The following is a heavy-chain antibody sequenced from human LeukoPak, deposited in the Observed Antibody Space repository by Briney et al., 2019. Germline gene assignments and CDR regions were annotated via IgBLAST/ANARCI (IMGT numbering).Heavy chain of an antibody. CDR2: IIPIFGTA. Sequence: SVKVSCKASGGTFSSYAISWVRQAPGQGREWMGGIIPIFGTADYAQKFQGRVTITADESTSAAYMELSSLRSEDTAVYYCATNKPQGVVVPAAIYYYYYGMDVWGKGTTVTVSS. CDR1: GGTFSSYA. D-gene: IGHD2-2*01. J-gene: IGHJ6*04. CDR3: ATNKPQGVVVPAAIYYYYYGMDV. V-gene: IGHV1-69*13.